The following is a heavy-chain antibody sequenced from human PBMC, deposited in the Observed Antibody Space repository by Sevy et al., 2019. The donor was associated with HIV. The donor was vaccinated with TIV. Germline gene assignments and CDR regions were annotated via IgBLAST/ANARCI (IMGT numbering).Heavy chain of an antibody. V-gene: IGHV3-30*07. CDR3: AKYGSGSYYKRGMGY. D-gene: IGHD3-10*01. CDR1: GFPFSVYP. J-gene: IGHJ4*02. Sequence: GGSLRLSCAASGFPFSVYPMHWVRQAPDKRLEWVAVISSDGSAKYYSDSVRGRFTFSRDNSRNTLYLQMSSLRAEDTAVYYCAKYGSGSYYKRGMGYWGQGTLVTVSS. CDR2: ISSDGSAK.